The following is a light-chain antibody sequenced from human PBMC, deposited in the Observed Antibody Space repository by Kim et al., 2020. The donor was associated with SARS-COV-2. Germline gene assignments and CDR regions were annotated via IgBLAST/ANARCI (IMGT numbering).Light chain of an antibody. V-gene: IGKV3-15*01. J-gene: IGKJ4*01. CDR1: QSVSSN. CDR2: GAS. CDR3: KQYKNWLPLT. Sequence: EIVMTQSPATLSVSPGERATLSCRASQSVSSNLAWYQQKPGQAPRLLIYGASTRATGIPARFSGSGSGTEFTLTISSLQSEDFAVYYCKQYKNWLPLTFGGGTKVDIK.